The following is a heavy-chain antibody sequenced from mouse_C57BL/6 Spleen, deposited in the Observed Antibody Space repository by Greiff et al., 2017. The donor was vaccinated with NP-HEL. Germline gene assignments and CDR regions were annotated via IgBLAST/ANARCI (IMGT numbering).Heavy chain of an antibody. CDR1: GYTFTSYW. Sequence: VQLQQPGAELVKPGASVKLSCKASGYTFTSYWMQWVKQRPGQGLEWIGEIDPSDSYTNYNQKFKGKATLTVDTSSSTAYMQLSSLTSEDSAVYYCARGSLWGFAYWGQGTLVTVSA. CDR3: ARGSLWGFAY. V-gene: IGHV1-50*01. J-gene: IGHJ3*01. D-gene: IGHD1-1*02. CDR2: IDPSDSYT.